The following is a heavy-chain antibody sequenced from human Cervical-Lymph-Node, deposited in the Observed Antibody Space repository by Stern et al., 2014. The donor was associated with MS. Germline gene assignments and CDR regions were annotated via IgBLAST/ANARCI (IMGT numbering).Heavy chain of an antibody. Sequence: VQLVQSGAEVEKPGASVRLSCKTSGYTFTNYYVHWVRQAPGQGLEWMGMVNPSVGITTYAQNFQGRITVTGDTSTKTVYMELSDLKSDDTAVYYCVRGPPSVMDSWGQGTLVTVSS. V-gene: IGHV1-46*01. J-gene: IGHJ4*02. CDR2: VNPSVGIT. CDR1: GYTFTNYY. D-gene: IGHD3-16*01. CDR3: VRGPPSVMDS.